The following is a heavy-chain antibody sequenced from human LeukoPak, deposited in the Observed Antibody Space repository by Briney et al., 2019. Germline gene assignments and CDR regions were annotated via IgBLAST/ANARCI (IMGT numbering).Heavy chain of an antibody. D-gene: IGHD4-11*01. CDR3: ARDHLTTVTTSTRFDY. V-gene: IGHV1-24*01. CDR2: FDPEDGET. Sequence: ASVKVSCKVSGYTLTELSMHWVRQAPGKGLEWMGGFDPEDGETIYAQKFQGRVTMTEDTSTDTAYMELSSLRSDDTAVYYCARDHLTTVTTSTRFDYWGQGTLVTVSS. CDR1: GYTLTELS. J-gene: IGHJ4*02.